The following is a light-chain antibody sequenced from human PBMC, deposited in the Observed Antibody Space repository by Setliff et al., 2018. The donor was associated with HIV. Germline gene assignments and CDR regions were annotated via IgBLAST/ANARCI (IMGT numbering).Light chain of an antibody. CDR1: SSDVGGFNY. J-gene: IGLJ1*01. CDR2: EVN. CDR3: SSYTSRGSFGV. V-gene: IGLV2-14*01. Sequence: QSALAQPASVSGSPGQSITISCAGTSSDVGGFNYVSWYQQHPGKAPKLILYEVNRRPSGVSNRLSGSKSGNTASLTIAGLQAEDEADYYCSSYTSRGSFGVFGRGTKVTVL.